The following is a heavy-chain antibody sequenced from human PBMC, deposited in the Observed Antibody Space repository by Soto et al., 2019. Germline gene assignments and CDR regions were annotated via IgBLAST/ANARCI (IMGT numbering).Heavy chain of an antibody. CDR3: ARGEQYSGRIFDY. Sequence: SQTLALTCAITGDSVSSNSAGWSWVRQSPSRGLEWLGRTYYRSKWYYEYAVSVRGRITINPDTSKNQYSLQLNSVTPEDTAVYFCARGEQYSGRIFDYWGQGTLVTVSS. CDR2: TYYRSKWYY. D-gene: IGHD1-26*01. CDR1: GDSVSSNSAG. V-gene: IGHV6-1*01. J-gene: IGHJ4*01.